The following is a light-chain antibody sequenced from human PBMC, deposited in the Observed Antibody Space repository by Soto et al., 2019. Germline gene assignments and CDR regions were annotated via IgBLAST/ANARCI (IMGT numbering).Light chain of an antibody. J-gene: IGKJ5*01. CDR2: KVS. CDR3: MQGAHWPIT. Sequence: NHYQLSLPVTLGQPASISCRSNRILVHSDGIAYFSWFQQRPGRSPRRLIYKVSNRDSGVPARFSGSGSGTDFALKISRVEAEDVGVYYCMQGAHWPITFGQGTRLEIK. CDR1: RILVHSDGIAY. V-gene: IGKV2-30*02.